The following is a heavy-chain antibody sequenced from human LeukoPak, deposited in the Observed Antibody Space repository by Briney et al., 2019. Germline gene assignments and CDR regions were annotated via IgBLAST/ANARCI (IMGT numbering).Heavy chain of an antibody. CDR3: AREPRYSRGYFQH. D-gene: IGHD6-13*01. CDR1: GGSFSGYY. CDR2: INHSGST. V-gene: IGHV4-34*01. J-gene: IGHJ1*01. Sequence: SETLSLTCAVYGGSFSGYYWSWIRQPPGKGLEWIGEINHSGSTNYNPSLKSRVTISVDTSKNQFSLKLSSVTAADTAVYYCAREPRYSRGYFQHWGQGTLVTVSS.